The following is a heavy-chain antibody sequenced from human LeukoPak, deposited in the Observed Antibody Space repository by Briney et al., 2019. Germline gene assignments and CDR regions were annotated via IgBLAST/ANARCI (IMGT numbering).Heavy chain of an antibody. J-gene: IGHJ4*02. CDR2: ISGSGGST. D-gene: IGHD3-3*01. V-gene: IGHV3-23*01. CDR1: GFTFSSYA. CDR3: XXXXXXXXXFWSGYYSY. Sequence: GGSLRLSCAASGFTFSSYAMSWVRQAPGKGLEWVSAISGSGGSTYYADSVKGRFTISRDNSKNTLYLQMNSLRAEDTAVYYCXXXXXXXXXFWSGYYSYWGQGTLVTVSS.